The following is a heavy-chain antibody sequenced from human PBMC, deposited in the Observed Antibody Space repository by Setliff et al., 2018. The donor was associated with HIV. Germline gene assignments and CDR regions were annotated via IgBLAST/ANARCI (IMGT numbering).Heavy chain of an antibody. V-gene: IGHV5-51*01. CDR2: INPGDSDT. Sequence: GESLKISCKGSGYSFTSYWIGWVRQMPGKGLEWMGIINPGDSDTRYSPSFQGQVTISADKSISTAYLQWTRLQASDTAMYYCARLTYYYDSSGYYPNWFDPWGQGTLVTVSS. D-gene: IGHD3-22*01. CDR1: GYSFTSYW. CDR3: ARLTYYYDSSGYYPNWFDP. J-gene: IGHJ5*02.